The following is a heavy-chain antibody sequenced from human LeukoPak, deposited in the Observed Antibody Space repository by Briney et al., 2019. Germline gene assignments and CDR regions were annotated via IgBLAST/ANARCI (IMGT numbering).Heavy chain of an antibody. J-gene: IGHJ6*02. CDR1: GYTFTSYA. CDR2: INTNTGNP. V-gene: IGHV7-4-1*02. D-gene: IGHD6-19*01. CDR3: ARKSVAGTYYYYYGMDV. Sequence: ASVKVSCKASGYTFTSYAMNWVRQAPGQGLEWMGWINTNTGNPTYAQGFTGRFVFSLDTSVSTAYLQISSLKAEDTAVYYCARKSVAGTYYYYYGMDVWGQGTTVTVSS.